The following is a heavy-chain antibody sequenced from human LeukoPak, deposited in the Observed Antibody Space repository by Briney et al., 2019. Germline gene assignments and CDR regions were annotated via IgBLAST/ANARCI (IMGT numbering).Heavy chain of an antibody. J-gene: IGHJ4*02. CDR2: IYHSGST. V-gene: IGHV4-4*02. CDR1: GASISSNNW. CDR3: ACAEPRGIIWHPY. Sequence: SGTLSLTCAVSGASISSNNWWWSWVRQPPGKGLEWIGEIYHSGSTNYNPSLKSRVTMSVDKSKNQFSLKLSSVTAADTAVYYCACAEPRGIIWHPYWGQGTLVTVSS.